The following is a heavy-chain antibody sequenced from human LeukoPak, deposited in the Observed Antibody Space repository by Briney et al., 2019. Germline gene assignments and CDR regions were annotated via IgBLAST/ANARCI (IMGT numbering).Heavy chain of an antibody. Sequence: PGGSLRLSCAASGFTFSTYSMNWVRQDPGEGEEWVSYISGSGATIYYAHSVKGRFTISRANPNNSLYLQMNSLKAGDTAVYYCARDIGSSPFDYWGQGTVVTVSS. D-gene: IGHD6-13*01. CDR2: ISGSGATI. CDR3: ARDIGSSPFDY. CDR1: GFTFSTYS. V-gene: IGHV3-48*01. J-gene: IGHJ4*02.